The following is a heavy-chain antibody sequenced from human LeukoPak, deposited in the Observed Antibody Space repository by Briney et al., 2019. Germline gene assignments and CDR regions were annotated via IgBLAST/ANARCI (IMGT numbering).Heavy chain of an antibody. CDR2: INPSGGST. CDR1: GYTFTSYY. J-gene: IGHJ5*02. CDR3: AREGDVDTATWHWFDP. V-gene: IGHV1-46*01. Sequence: EASVKVSCKASGYTFTSYYMHWVRQAPGQGLEWMGIINPSGGSTSYAQKFQGRVTMTRDTSTSTVYMELSSLRSEDTAVYYCAREGDVDTATWHWFDPWGQGTLDTVSS. D-gene: IGHD5-18*01.